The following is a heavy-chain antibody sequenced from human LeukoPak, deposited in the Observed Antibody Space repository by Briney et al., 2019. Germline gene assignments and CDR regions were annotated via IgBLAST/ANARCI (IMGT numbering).Heavy chain of an antibody. CDR1: GFTVSSNY. CDR3: ARDPYSSSGLDY. J-gene: IGHJ4*02. V-gene: IGHV3-53*01. Sequence: GGSLRLSCAASGFTVSSNYMSWVRQAPGKGLEWVSVIYSGGSTYYADSVKGRFTISRDNSKNTLYLRMNSLRAEDTAVYYCARDPYSSSGLDYWGQGTLVTVSS. CDR2: IYSGGST. D-gene: IGHD6-13*01.